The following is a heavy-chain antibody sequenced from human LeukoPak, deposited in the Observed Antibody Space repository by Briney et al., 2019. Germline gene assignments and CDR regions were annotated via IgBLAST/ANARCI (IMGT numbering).Heavy chain of an antibody. Sequence: GGSLRLSCAASGFTFRTYEMNWVRQAPGMGLEWVSYISSSGSTKYYADSVKGRFTISRDNSKSTLYLQMDSLRAEDTAVYYCAKCGNSGCHLIDYWGQGTLVTVSS. V-gene: IGHV3-48*03. CDR3: AKCGNSGCHLIDY. D-gene: IGHD5-12*01. J-gene: IGHJ4*02. CDR2: ISSSGSTK. CDR1: GFTFRTYE.